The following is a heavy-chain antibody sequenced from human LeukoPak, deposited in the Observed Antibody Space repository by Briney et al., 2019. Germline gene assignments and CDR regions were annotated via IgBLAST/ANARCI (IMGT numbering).Heavy chain of an antibody. CDR1: GFTFSSYW. D-gene: IGHD4-11*01. V-gene: IGHV3-7*01. CDR2: IKPDGSDK. J-gene: IGHJ3*02. CDR3: ARDWYNNSDAFDI. Sequence: GGSLRLSCAASGFTFSSYWMSWVRQAPGKGLEWVANIKPDGSDKYYVDSVKGRFTISRDNAKNSLYLQMNSLRAEDTAVYYCARDWYNNSDAFDIWGQGTMVTVSS.